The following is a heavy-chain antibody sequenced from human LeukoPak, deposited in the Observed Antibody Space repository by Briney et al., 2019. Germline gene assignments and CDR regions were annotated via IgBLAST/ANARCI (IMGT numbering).Heavy chain of an antibody. CDR2: INPNSGGT. Sequence: ASVKVSCKASGYTFTGYYMHWVRQAPGQGLEWMGWINPNSGGTNYAQKFQGRVTMTRDTSISTAYMELSTLRSDDPAVYYCARDPPAPSSSSGLPGWFDPWGQGTLVTVSS. CDR1: GYTFTGYY. D-gene: IGHD6-13*01. CDR3: ARDPPAPSSSSGLPGWFDP. V-gene: IGHV1-2*02. J-gene: IGHJ5*02.